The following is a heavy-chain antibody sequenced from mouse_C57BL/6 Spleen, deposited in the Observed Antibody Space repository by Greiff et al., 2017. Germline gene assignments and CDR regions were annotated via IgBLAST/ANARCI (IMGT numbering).Heavy chain of an antibody. CDR2: IYPRDGST. Sequence: QVQLQQSDAELVKPGASVKISCKVSGYTFTDHTIHWMKQRPEQGLEWIGYIYPRDGSTKYNEKFKGKATLTADKSSSTAYMQLNSLTSEDAAVYYCATHPLPLAMDYWGQGTSVTVSS. D-gene: IGHD5-5*01. V-gene: IGHV1-78*01. CDR3: ATHPLPLAMDY. CDR1: GYTFTDHT. J-gene: IGHJ4*01.